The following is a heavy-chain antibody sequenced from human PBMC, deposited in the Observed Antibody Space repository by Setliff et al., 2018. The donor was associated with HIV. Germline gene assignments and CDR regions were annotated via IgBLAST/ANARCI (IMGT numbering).Heavy chain of an antibody. CDR2: ISGSGSTI. Sequence: PGGSLRLSCAASGFTFSTSEMNWVRQAPGKGLEWVSYISGSGSTIHYGDSVKGRFTVSRDNTRNSLSLQLNSLQAEDTAIYYCARTRALTSRSHTLFHALDVWGRGTPVTVSS. D-gene: IGHD3-10*01. J-gene: IGHJ6*02. CDR1: GFTFSTSE. CDR3: ARTRALTSRSHTLFHALDV. V-gene: IGHV3-48*03.